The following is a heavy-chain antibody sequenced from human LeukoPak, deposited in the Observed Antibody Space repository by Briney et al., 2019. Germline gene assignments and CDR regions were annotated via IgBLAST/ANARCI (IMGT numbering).Heavy chain of an antibody. Sequence: PGGSLRLSCAASGFTFRNHGMHWIRQVPGKGLEWVAVIWYDGSNQNYADSVKGRFTISRDNSKNMLYLQMNSLRDGDTAVYYCARGPVKQGSGSLHYYYYYGMDVWGQGTTVTVSS. CDR1: GFTFRNHG. V-gene: IGHV3-33*01. D-gene: IGHD6-19*01. J-gene: IGHJ6*02. CDR3: ARGPVKQGSGSLHYYYYYGMDV. CDR2: IWYDGSNQ.